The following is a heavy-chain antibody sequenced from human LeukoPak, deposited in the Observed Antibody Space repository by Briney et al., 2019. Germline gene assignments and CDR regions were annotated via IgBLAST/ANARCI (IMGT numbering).Heavy chain of an antibody. D-gene: IGHD4-23*01. V-gene: IGHV4-4*07. CDR1: GGSISSYY. CDR3: ARDQYGGNPYYYYYMDV. CDR2: IYTSGST. Sequence: SETLSLTCTVSGGSISSYYWSWIRQPAGKGLEWIGRIYTSGSTNYNPSLKSRVTMSVDTSKNQFSLKLSSVTAADTAVYYCARDQYGGNPYYYYYMDVWGKGTTVTISS. J-gene: IGHJ6*03.